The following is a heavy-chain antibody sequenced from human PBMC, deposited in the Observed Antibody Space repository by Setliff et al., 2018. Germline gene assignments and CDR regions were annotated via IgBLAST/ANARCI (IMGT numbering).Heavy chain of an antibody. J-gene: IGHJ4*02. V-gene: IGHV1-18*01. D-gene: IGHD3-10*01. CDR1: GYTFTGSL. CDR2: VTVYNGNT. CDR3: ARVESMVRGKNILRHFDY. Sequence: ASVKVSCKTSGYTFTGSLISWVRQAPGQGLEWMGWVTVYNGNTKYAQNLQGRLTLTTDISTSTAYMELGSLTTDDTAVYYCARVESMVRGKNILRHFDYWGQGIQVTVSS.